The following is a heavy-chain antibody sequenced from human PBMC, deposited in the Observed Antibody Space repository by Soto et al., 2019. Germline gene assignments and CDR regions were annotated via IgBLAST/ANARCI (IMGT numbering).Heavy chain of an antibody. Sequence: ESGGGVVQPGRSLRLSCAASGFTFSSYAMHWVRQAPGKGLEWVAVISYDGSNKYYPDSVKGRFTISRDNSKNTLYLQMNSLRAEDTAVYYCAGGLGGRWGQGTLVTVSS. V-gene: IGHV3-30-3*01. J-gene: IGHJ4*02. CDR3: AGGLGGR. CDR2: ISYDGSNK. CDR1: GFTFSSYA. D-gene: IGHD6-19*01.